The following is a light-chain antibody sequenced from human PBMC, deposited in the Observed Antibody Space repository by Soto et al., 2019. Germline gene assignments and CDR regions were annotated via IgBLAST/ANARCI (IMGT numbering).Light chain of an antibody. Sequence: QSALTQPASVSGSPGQSITLSCTGTSSDVGGYNYVSWYQQHPGKAPKLMIYDVSNRPSGVSNRFSGSKSGNKASLTISGLQAEDEADYYCSSYTSSSHVVFGGGTKLTVL. CDR2: DVS. V-gene: IGLV2-14*01. CDR3: SSYTSSSHVV. CDR1: SSDVGGYNY. J-gene: IGLJ2*01.